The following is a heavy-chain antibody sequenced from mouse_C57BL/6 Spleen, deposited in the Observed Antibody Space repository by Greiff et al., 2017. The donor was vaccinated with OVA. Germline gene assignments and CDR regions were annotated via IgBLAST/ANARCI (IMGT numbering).Heavy chain of an antibody. CDR2: INPSTGGT. CDR3: ARGKGDYYAMDY. V-gene: IGHV1-42*01. CDR1: GYSFTGYY. Sequence: DVQLQESGPELVKPGASVKISCKASGYSFTGYYMNWVKQSPEKSLEWIGEINPSTGGTTYNQKFKAKATLTVDKSSSTAYMQLKSLTSEDSAVYYCARGKGDYYAMDYWGQGTSVTVSS. J-gene: IGHJ4*01.